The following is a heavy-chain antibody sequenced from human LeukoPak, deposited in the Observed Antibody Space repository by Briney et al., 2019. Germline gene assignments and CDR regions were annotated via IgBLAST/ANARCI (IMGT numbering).Heavy chain of an antibody. Sequence: SVKVSCKASGGTFSSYAISWVRQAPGQGLEWMGGIIPIFGTANYAQKFQGRVAMTRNTSISTAYMELSSLRFEDTAVYYCARGVTTPRNYYYYMDVWGKGTTVTVSS. CDR1: GGTFSSYA. V-gene: IGHV1-69*05. J-gene: IGHJ6*03. D-gene: IGHD1-26*01. CDR2: IIPIFGTA. CDR3: ARGVTTPRNYYYYMDV.